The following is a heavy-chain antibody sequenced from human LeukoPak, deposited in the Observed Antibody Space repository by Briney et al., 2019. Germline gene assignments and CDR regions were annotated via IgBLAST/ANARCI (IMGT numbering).Heavy chain of an antibody. CDR2: IYTSGGT. Sequence: SETLSLTCTVSGGSIGSYYWSWIRQPAGKGLEWIGRIYTSGGTVYNPSLKSRVTMSVGTSKNQFSLKLSSVTAADTAVYYCARGVFYYDTSGRGYYFDYWGQGTLVTVSS. J-gene: IGHJ4*02. CDR1: GGSIGSYY. V-gene: IGHV4-4*07. D-gene: IGHD3-22*01. CDR3: ARGVFYYDTSGRGYYFDY.